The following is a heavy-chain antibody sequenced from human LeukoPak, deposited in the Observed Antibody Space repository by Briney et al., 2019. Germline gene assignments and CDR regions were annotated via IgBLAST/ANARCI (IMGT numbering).Heavy chain of an antibody. CDR3: AKNTYYYYYYMDV. CDR2: IYYSGST. CDR1: GGSIRSSSYY. Sequence: SETLSLTCTVSGGSIRSSSYYWGWVRQSPGKGLEWLGSIYYSGSTYYKPSLKRRVTISVDTSKNQFSLKLSSVTAADTAVYYCAKNTYYYYYYMDVWGKGTTVTVSS. J-gene: IGHJ6*03. V-gene: IGHV4-39*01.